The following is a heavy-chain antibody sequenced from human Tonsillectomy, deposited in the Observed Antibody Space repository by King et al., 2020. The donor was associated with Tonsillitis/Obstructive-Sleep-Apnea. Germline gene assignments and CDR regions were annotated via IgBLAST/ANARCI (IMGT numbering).Heavy chain of an antibody. CDR1: GFTFDDYA. D-gene: IGHD4/OR15-4a*01. CDR2: ISWNNGGI. CDR3: AKGTRAFTYGGYYMDV. V-gene: IGHV3-9*01. Sequence: VQLVESGGGLEQPGRSLRLSCVASGFTFDDYAMHWVRLAPGKGLEWVSGISWNNGGIEYADSVKGRFTISRDNAKNSLYLQMNSLRAEDTALYYCAKGTRAFTYGGYYMDVWGKGTTVTVSS. J-gene: IGHJ6*03.